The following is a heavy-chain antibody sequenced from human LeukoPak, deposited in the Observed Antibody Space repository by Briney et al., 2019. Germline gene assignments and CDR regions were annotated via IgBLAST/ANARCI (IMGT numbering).Heavy chain of an antibody. CDR3: AGPLMDTAMVWAFDI. Sequence: PGGSLRLSCAASGFTFSSYSMNWVRQAPGKGLEWVSYISSSSSTIYYADSVKGRFTISRDNAKNSLYLQMNSLRAEDTAVYYCAGPLMDTAMVWAFDIWGQGTMVTVSS. CDR2: ISSSSSTI. V-gene: IGHV3-48*01. CDR1: GFTFSSYS. D-gene: IGHD5-18*01. J-gene: IGHJ3*02.